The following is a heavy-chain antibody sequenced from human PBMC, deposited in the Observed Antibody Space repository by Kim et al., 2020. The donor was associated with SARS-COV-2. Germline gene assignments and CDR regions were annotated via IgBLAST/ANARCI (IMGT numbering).Heavy chain of an antibody. Sequence: SETLSLTCTVSGGSISSGGYYWSWIRQHPGKGLEWIGYIYYSWSTYYNPSLKSRVTISVDTSKNQFSLKLSSVTAADTAVYYCARGSVTNWFDPWGQGTLVTVSS. CDR1: GGSISSGGYY. D-gene: IGHD4-4*01. CDR2: IYYSWST. V-gene: IGHV4-31*03. J-gene: IGHJ5*02. CDR3: ARGSVTNWFDP.